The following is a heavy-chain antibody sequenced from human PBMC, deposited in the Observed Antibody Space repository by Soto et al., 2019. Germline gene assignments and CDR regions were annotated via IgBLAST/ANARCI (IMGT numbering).Heavy chain of an antibody. CDR2: ISAYNGDT. J-gene: IGHJ4*02. V-gene: IGHV1-18*04. CDR3: ARDGGYSYGSLFDY. CDR1: GYTFTSYG. Sequence: GASVKVSCKASGYTFTSYGITWVRQAPGQGLEWMGWISAYNGDTNYAQNFQGRVTMTTVTSTSTAYMELRSLRSDDTAVYYCARDGGYSYGSLFDYWGQGTLVTVSS. D-gene: IGHD5-18*01.